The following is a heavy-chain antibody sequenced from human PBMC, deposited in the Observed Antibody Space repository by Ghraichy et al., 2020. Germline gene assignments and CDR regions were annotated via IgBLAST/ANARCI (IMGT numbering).Heavy chain of an antibody. CDR3: ARSLRDWSDYGDYGPYYYYMDV. D-gene: IGHD4-17*01. J-gene: IGHJ6*03. CDR2: IYYSGST. V-gene: IGHV4-31*03. Sequence: SQTLSLTCTVSGGSISSGGYYWSWIRQHPGKGLEWIGYIYYSGSTYYTPSLKSRVTISVDTSKNQFSLKLSSVTAADTAVYYCARSLRDWSDYGDYGPYYYYMDVWGKGTTVTVSS. CDR1: GGSISSGGYY.